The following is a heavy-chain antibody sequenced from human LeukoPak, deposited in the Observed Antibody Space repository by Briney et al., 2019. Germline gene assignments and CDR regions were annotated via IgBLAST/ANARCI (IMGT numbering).Heavy chain of an antibody. V-gene: IGHV3-30*02. CDR3: ATVFYYGSGSYFPLGF. CDR2: IRYDGSNQ. Sequence: GGSLRLSCVVSGFTFVSHGMHWVRQAPGKGLEWVAFIRYDGSNQYYADSVKGRLTISRDNSKNTLYLQLSSLPAEATAVYYCATVFYYGSGSYFPLGFWGQGTLVTVSS. CDR1: GFTFVSHG. D-gene: IGHD3-10*01. J-gene: IGHJ4*02.